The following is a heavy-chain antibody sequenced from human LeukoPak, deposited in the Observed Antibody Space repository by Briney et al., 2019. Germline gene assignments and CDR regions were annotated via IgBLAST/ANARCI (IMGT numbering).Heavy chain of an antibody. CDR3: ARDIVATTPGEDY. J-gene: IGHJ4*02. D-gene: IGHD5-12*01. CDR2: IKQDGSEK. Sequence: GGSLRLSCAASGFTFSTYWMSWVRQAPGKGLEWVANIKQDGSEKYYVDSVKGRFTISRDNAKNSLYLQMNSLRAEDTAVYYCARDIVATTPGEDYWGQGTLVTVSS. V-gene: IGHV3-7*04. CDR1: GFTFSTYW.